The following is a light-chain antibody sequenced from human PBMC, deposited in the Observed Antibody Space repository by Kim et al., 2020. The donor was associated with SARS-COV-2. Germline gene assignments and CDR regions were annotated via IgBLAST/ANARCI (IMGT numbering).Light chain of an antibody. V-gene: IGLV3-1*01. CDR2: QDS. CDR1: KLGDKY. J-gene: IGLJ3*02. CDR3: QAWDSSTAV. Sequence: VSPGQTASITCSGDKLGDKYVCWYQQKPGQSPVLVIYQDSQRPSGIPERFSGSNSGNTATLTISGTQAMDEADYYCQAWDSSTAVFGGGTQLTVL.